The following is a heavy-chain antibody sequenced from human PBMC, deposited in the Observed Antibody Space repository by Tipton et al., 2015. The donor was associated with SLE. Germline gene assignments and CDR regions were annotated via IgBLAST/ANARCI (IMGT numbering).Heavy chain of an antibody. J-gene: IGHJ4*02. V-gene: IGHV4-39*07. D-gene: IGHD6-13*01. CDR3: ARRSSWPDFDY. CDR2: IYYSGSTYYNPGST. Sequence: TLSLTCTVSGGSITSSSYYWGWIRQPPGEGLEWIGSIYYSGSTYYNPGSTYYNPSLKSRVTLSVDTSKNQFSLKLSSVTAADTAMYYCARRSSWPDFDYWGQGTLVTVSS. CDR1: GGSITSSSYY.